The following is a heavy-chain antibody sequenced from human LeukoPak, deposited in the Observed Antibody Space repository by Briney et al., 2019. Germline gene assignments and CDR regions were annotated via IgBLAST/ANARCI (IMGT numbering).Heavy chain of an antibody. V-gene: IGHV3-21*01. CDR1: GFTFSSYT. J-gene: IGHJ6*03. D-gene: IGHD5-18*01. Sequence: PGGSLRLSCAASGFTFSSYTMNWVRQAPGKGLEWVSSISSSGSYIYYADSVEGRFTISRDNAKNSLYLQMNSLRAEDTAVYYCASSLVAGYYYYNYYYMDVWGKGTTVTVSS. CDR3: ASSLVAGYYYYNYYYMDV. CDR2: ISSSGSYI.